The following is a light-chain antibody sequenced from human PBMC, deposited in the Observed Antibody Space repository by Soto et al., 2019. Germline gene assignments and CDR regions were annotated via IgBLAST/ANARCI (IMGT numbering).Light chain of an antibody. CDR1: QNINPY. J-gene: IGKJ3*01. CDR3: QQPASAPFA. CDR2: DAA. Sequence: DVQMTQSPSTLSESVGDRVTIACRASQNINPYLNWYQQKPGKDPKLMIFDAASLQSGVPSRFSGGGSRTDFTLTITSLQPEDFATYYCQQPASAPFAFGPGTKVDIK. V-gene: IGKV1-39*01.